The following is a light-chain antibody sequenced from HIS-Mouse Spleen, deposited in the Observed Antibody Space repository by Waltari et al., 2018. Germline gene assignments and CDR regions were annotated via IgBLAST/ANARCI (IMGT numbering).Light chain of an antibody. J-gene: IGKJ3*01. CDR2: DAS. CDR1: QGISSA. V-gene: IGKV1-13*02. CDR3: QQFNSYPPWV. Sequence: AIQLTQSPSSLSASVGDRVTITCPASQGISSALAWYQQKPGKAPKLLIYDASSLESGVPSRFSGSGSGTDFTLTISSLQPEDFATYYCQQFNSYPPWVFGPGTKVDIK.